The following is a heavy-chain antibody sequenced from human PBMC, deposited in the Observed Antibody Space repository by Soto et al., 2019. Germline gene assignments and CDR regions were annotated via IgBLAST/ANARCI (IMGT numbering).Heavy chain of an antibody. CDR1: GYTFTSYG. V-gene: IGHV1-18*01. Sequence: GASVKVSCKASGYTFTSYGISWVRQAPGQGLEWMGWISAYNGNTNYAQKLQGRVTMTTDTSTSTAYMELRSLRSDDTAVYYCARDQGSIAVAGTDYAFDIWGQGTMVTVSS. D-gene: IGHD6-19*01. CDR3: ARDQGSIAVAGTDYAFDI. CDR2: ISAYNGNT. J-gene: IGHJ3*02.